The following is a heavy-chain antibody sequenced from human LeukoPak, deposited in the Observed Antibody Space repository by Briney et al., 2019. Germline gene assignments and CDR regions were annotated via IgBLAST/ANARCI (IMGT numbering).Heavy chain of an antibody. CDR1: GYSFTSYW. Sequence: GESLKISCKGSGYSFTSYWIGWVRQMPGKGLEWMRIIYPGDSDTRYSPSFQGQVTISADKSISTAYLQWSSLKASDTAMYYCARRRLAYYYDSSGYYDYWGQGTLVTVSS. J-gene: IGHJ4*02. CDR2: IYPGDSDT. V-gene: IGHV5-51*01. CDR3: ARRRLAYYYDSSGYYDY. D-gene: IGHD3-22*01.